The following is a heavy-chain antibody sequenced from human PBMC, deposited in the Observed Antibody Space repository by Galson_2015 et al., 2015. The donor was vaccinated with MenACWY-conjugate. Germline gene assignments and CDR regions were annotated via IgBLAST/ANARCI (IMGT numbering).Heavy chain of an antibody. CDR1: GFILNTYW. J-gene: IGHJ4*02. CDR2: INPGGSST. Sequence: SLRLSCAASGFILNTYWMHWVRQAPGTGLVWVSRINPGGSSTTYADSVKDRFTISRDNAKNTLYLQMNSLRPEDTAVFYCAKTRGASFYFDSWGQGTLVTVSS. CDR3: AKTRGASFYFDS. D-gene: IGHD1-26*01. V-gene: IGHV3-74*01.